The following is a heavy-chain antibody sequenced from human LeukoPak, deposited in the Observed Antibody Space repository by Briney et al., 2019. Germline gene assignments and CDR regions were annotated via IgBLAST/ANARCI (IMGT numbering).Heavy chain of an antibody. J-gene: IGHJ4*02. CDR3: AKGGLEGIAVD. V-gene: IGHV3-7*03. CDR2: LDPEGSDD. D-gene: IGHD6-19*01. CDR1: GFPFNTYS. Sequence: GGSLRLSCVASGFPFNTYSMTWVRQAPGRGLEWVANLDPEGSDDFYLDSVRGRFTISRDNAKNSLYLQMNSLRAEDTALYYCAKGGLEGIAVDWGQGTLVTVSS.